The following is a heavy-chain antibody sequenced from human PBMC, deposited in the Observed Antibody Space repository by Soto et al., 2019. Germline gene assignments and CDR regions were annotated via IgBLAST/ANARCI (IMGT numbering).Heavy chain of an antibody. CDR3: TRETVAGITGLDY. CDR1: GFNVGAFA. Sequence: PGGSLSLSCAASGFNVGAFAVNWVRQAPGKGLEWVSGISVSDAFIYYADSVRGRFSISRDASENILYLQMNSLRVDDTALYSCTRETVAGITGLDYWGPGTLVTVSS. J-gene: IGHJ4*02. D-gene: IGHD1-20*01. V-gene: IGHV3-23*01. CDR2: ISVSDAFI.